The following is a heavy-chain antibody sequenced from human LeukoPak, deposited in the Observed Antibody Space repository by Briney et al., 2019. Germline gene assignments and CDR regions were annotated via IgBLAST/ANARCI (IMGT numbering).Heavy chain of an antibody. CDR3: ARPYGSGTFDP. D-gene: IGHD3-10*01. CDR1: GFTFSSYG. Sequence: GGSLRLSCAASGFTFSSYGMHWVRQAPGRGLEWVAVIWYDGSNKYYADSVKGRFTISRDNSKNTLYLQMNSLRAEDTAVYYCARPYGSGTFDPWGQGTLVTVSS. V-gene: IGHV3-33*01. CDR2: IWYDGSNK. J-gene: IGHJ5*02.